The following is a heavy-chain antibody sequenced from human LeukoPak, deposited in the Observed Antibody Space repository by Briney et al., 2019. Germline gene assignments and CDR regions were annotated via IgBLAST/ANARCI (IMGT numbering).Heavy chain of an antibody. CDR2: IYYSGST. Sequence: SETLSLTCTVSGGSISSGDYYWSWIRQPPGKGLEWIGYIYYSGSTYYNPSLKSRVTISVDTSKNQFSLKLSSVTAADTAVYYCARQHVMMVRGVIVSEYDWFDPWGQGTLVSVSS. CDR1: GGSISSGDYY. J-gene: IGHJ5*02. D-gene: IGHD3-10*01. V-gene: IGHV4-30-4*01. CDR3: ARQHVMMVRGVIVSEYDWFDP.